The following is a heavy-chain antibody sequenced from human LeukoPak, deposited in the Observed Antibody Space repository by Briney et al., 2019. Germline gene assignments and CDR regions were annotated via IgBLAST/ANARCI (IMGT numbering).Heavy chain of an antibody. V-gene: IGHV1-2*02. CDR3: ASSMVRGVPWYFDY. CDR1: GYTFTGYY. D-gene: IGHD3-10*01. CDR2: INPNSGGT. Sequence: ASVKVSCKASGYTFTGYYMHWVRQAPGQGMEGMGWINPNSGGTNYAQKFQGRVTMTRDTSISTAYMELTRLRSDDTAVYYCASSMVRGVPWYFDYWGQGTLVTVSS. J-gene: IGHJ4*02.